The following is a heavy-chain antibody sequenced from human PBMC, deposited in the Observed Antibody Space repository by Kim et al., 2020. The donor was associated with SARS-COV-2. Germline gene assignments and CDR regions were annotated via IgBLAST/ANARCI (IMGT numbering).Heavy chain of an antibody. Sequence: GGSLSLSCAASGFTFSSYWMHWVRQAPGKGLVWLSRITSDGSSASYADSVKGRFTISRDNAKNTLYLQMNSLRAEDTALYYCARGTGTTKNYWGQGTLVTVSS. CDR1: GFTFSSYW. V-gene: IGHV3-74*01. J-gene: IGHJ4*02. CDR2: ITSDGSSA. CDR3: ARGTGTTKNY. D-gene: IGHD1-7*01.